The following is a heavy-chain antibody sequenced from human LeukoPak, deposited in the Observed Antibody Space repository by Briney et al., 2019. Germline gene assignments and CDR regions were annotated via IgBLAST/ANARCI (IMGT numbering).Heavy chain of an antibody. V-gene: IGHV1-69*13. J-gene: IGHJ3*02. Sequence: SVKVSCKASGGTFSSYAISWVRQALGQGLEWMGGIIPIFGTANYAQKFQGRVTITADESTSTAYMELSSLRSEDTAVYYCARDHYDNWGDDAFDIWGQGTMVTVSS. CDR2: IIPIFGTA. D-gene: IGHD3-22*01. CDR1: GGTFSSYA. CDR3: ARDHYDNWGDDAFDI.